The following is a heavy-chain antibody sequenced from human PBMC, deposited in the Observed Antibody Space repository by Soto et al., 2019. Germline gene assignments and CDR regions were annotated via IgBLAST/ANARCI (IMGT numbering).Heavy chain of an antibody. CDR1: GGTFNNYA. Sequence: QVLLVQSGPEVKKPGSSVKVSCKASGGTFNNYAINWVRQAPGKGLEWMGGIIPTFGTGNHAQKCQGRVTLTADESTTPAYMELNSLRSEDTAIYYCASFDGTLVRGGRSSPYEMDVWGQWTTVIVSS. J-gene: IGHJ6*02. V-gene: IGHV1-69*01. CDR3: ASFDGTLVRGGRSSPYEMDV. CDR2: IIPTFGTG. D-gene: IGHD3-10*01.